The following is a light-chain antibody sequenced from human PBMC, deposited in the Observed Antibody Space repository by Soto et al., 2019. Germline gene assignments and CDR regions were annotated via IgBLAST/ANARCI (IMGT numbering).Light chain of an antibody. V-gene: IGKV1-5*01. Sequence: DIQMTQSPSTLSASVGDRVTITCRASQTVSSWLAWYHQKPGKAPKLLIYDVSSLESGVPSRFSGSGSGTEFTLTIRSLQPDDFATYYCQQYYSYSRTFGQGTKV. CDR1: QTVSSW. CDR2: DVS. J-gene: IGKJ1*01. CDR3: QQYYSYSRT.